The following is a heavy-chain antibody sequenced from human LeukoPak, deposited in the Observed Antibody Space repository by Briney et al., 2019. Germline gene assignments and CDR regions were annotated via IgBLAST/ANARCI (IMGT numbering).Heavy chain of an antibody. CDR1: GGSISSGSYY. V-gene: IGHV4-61*02. D-gene: IGHD3-10*01. Sequence: PSETLSFTCTVSGGSISSGSYYWSWIRQPAGKGLEWIGRIYTSGSTNYNPSLKSRVTISVDTSKNQFSLKLSSVTAADTAVYYCARGAPRSGSHRHNYYYYYMDVWGKGTTVTISS. CDR3: ARGAPRSGSHRHNYYYYYMDV. CDR2: IYTSGST. J-gene: IGHJ6*03.